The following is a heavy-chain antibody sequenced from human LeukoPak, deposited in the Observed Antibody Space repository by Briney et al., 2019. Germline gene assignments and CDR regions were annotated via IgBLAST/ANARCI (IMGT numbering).Heavy chain of an antibody. Sequence: GGSLRLSCVASGFTFDDCAMHWVRQAPGKGLEWVSGISWNSGSICYADSVKGRFTISRDNAKNSLYLQMNSLRAEDTAVYYCARAKVVVTRDFDYWGQGTLVTVSS. CDR3: ARAKVVVTRDFDY. D-gene: IGHD3-22*01. J-gene: IGHJ4*02. V-gene: IGHV3-9*01. CDR1: GFTFDDCA. CDR2: ISWNSGSI.